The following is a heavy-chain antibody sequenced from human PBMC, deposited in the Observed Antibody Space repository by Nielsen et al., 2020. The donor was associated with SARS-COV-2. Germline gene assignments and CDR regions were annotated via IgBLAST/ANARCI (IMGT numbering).Heavy chain of an antibody. CDR3: AGTYYYDSSGYFPYYYGMDV. Sequence: GGSLRLSCAASGFTVSSNYMSWVRQAPGKGLEWVSVIYSGGSTYYADSVKGRFTISRDNSKNTLYLQMNSLRAEDTAVYYCAGTYYYDSSGYFPYYYGMDVWGQGTTVTVSS. V-gene: IGHV3-53*01. D-gene: IGHD3-22*01. CDR1: GFTVSSNY. J-gene: IGHJ6*02. CDR2: IYSGGST.